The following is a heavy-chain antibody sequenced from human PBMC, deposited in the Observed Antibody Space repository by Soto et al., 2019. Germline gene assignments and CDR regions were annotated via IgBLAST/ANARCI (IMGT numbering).Heavy chain of an antibody. CDR2: INHSGST. D-gene: IGHD3-10*01. J-gene: IGHJ6*02. CDR3: ARVSGIYYYGMDV. Sequence: SETLSLTCTVSGGSISSYYWNWIRQPPGKGLEWIGEINHSGSTNYNPSLKSRVTISVDTSKNQFSLKLSSVTAADTAVYYCARVSGIYYYGMDVWGQGTTVTVSS. V-gene: IGHV4-34*01. CDR1: GGSISSYY.